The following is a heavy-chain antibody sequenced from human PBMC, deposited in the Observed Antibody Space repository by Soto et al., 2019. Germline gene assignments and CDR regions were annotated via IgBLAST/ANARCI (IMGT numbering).Heavy chain of an antibody. CDR2: ISSSGSTI. CDR1: GFTFSDYY. V-gene: IGHV3-11*01. CDR3: ARGFRFGELLSPFLY. D-gene: IGHD3-10*01. J-gene: IGHJ4*02. Sequence: GGSLRLSCAASGFTFSDYYMSWIRQAPGKGLEWVSYISSSGSTIYYADSVKGRFTISRDNAKNSLYLQMNSLRAEDTAVYYCARGFRFGELLSPFLYWGQGTLVTVSS.